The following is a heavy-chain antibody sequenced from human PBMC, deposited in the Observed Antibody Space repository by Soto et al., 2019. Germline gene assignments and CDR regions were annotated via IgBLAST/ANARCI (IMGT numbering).Heavy chain of an antibody. D-gene: IGHD6-19*01. J-gene: IGHJ4*02. CDR1: GFTFSSFS. CDR3: ARDLGWAFDC. Sequence: EVQLVASGGGLVQRGGSLRLSCAASGFTFSSFSMNWVRQAPGRGLEWISYIGGGGRLISYADSVKGRFAISRDNAQNSLYLQMDSLRDEDTAVYYCARDLGWAFDCWGQGTLVTVSS. CDR2: IGGGGRLI. V-gene: IGHV3-48*02.